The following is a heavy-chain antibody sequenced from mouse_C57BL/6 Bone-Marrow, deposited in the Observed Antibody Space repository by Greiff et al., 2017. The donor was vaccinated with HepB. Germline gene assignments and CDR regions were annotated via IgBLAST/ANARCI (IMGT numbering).Heavy chain of an antibody. CDR2: IRNKANGYTT. J-gene: IGHJ4*01. CDR3: ARWGLGQEAMDY. D-gene: IGHD4-1*01. CDR1: GFTFTDYY. V-gene: IGHV7-3*01. Sequence: DVMLVESGGGLVQPGGSLSLSCAAPGFTFTDYYMSWVRQPPGKALEWLGFIRNKANGYTTEYSASVKGRFTISRDNSQSILYLQMNALRAEDSATYYGARWGLGQEAMDYWGQGTSVTVSS.